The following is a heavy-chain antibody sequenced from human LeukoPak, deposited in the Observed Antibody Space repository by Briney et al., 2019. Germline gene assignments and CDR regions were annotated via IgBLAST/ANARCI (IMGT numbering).Heavy chain of an antibody. CDR1: GFTFSSYA. V-gene: IGHV3-23*01. D-gene: IGHD1-26*01. Sequence: GGSLRLSCAASGFTFSSYAMSWVRQAPGKWLEWVSAISGSGGSTYYADSVKGRFTISRDNCKNTLYLQMNRLRAEDTRLHYCARVGATGAAFDLWGQGTMVTVSS. CDR3: ARVGATGAAFDL. J-gene: IGHJ3*01. CDR2: ISGSGGST.